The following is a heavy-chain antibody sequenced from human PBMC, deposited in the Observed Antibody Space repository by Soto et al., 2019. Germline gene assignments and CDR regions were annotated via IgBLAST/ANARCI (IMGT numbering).Heavy chain of an antibody. CDR3: AREFGVVIMSYYYYGMDV. Sequence: ASVKVSCKTSGYTFTSYGISWVRRAPGQGLEWMGGIIPIFGTANYAQKFQGRVTITADESTSTAYMELSSLRSEDTAVYYCAREFGVVIMSYYYYGMDVWGQGTKVTVSS. D-gene: IGHD3-3*01. V-gene: IGHV1-69*13. CDR1: GYTFTSYG. J-gene: IGHJ6*02. CDR2: IIPIFGTA.